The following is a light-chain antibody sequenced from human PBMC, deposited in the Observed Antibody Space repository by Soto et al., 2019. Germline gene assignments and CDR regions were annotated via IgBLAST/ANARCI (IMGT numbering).Light chain of an antibody. CDR3: QQLNSYPRT. J-gene: IGKJ3*01. V-gene: IGKV1-9*01. CDR1: QGISSS. Sequence: IQLTQSPSSLSASIGDRITLTCRVSQGISSSLAWYQQKPGKAPKLLIYAASTLQSGVPSRFSGSGSGTDFTLTSSSLQPEDFATYYCQQLNSYPRTFGPGTNVDIK. CDR2: AAS.